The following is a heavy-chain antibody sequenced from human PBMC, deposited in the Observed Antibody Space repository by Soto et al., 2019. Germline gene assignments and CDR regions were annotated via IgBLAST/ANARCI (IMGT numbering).Heavy chain of an antibody. J-gene: IGHJ4*02. CDR3: ATAHCGSTSCYYGY. D-gene: IGHD2-2*01. Sequence: QVQLVQSGAEVKKPGSSMKVSCKASGGTFSSYATSWVRQAPGQGLEWMGGIITIFGTPNYAQKFQGRVTITADGSTRTAHMELSSPRPEFTALYFFATAHCGSTSCYYGYWGQGTVVTVSS. CDR2: IITIFGTP. V-gene: IGHV1-69*01. CDR1: GGTFSSYA.